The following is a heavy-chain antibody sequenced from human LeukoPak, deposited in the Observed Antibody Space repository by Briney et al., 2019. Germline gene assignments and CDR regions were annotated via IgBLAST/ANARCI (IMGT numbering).Heavy chain of an antibody. CDR1: GYTFTGYY. CDR2: INPNSGGT. V-gene: IGHV1-2*02. Sequence: ASVKVSCKASGYTFTGYYMHWVRQAPGQGLEWMGWINPNSGGTNYAQKFQGRVTMTRDTSISTAYMELSRLRSDDTAAYYCARAGITIFGVVIMHWFDPWGQGTLVTVSS. D-gene: IGHD3-3*01. CDR3: ARAGITIFGVVIMHWFDP. J-gene: IGHJ5*02.